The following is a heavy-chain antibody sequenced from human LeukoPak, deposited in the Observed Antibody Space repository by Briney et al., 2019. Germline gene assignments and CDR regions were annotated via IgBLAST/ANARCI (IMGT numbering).Heavy chain of an antibody. Sequence: ASVKVSCKASGYTFTNYGISWVRQAPGQGLEWMGWISAYNGNTNYAQKLQGRVTMTTDTSTSTGYMELRSLRSDDTAVYYCARDRGYSGYDFGYWGQGTLVTVSS. J-gene: IGHJ4*02. CDR1: GYTFTNYG. D-gene: IGHD5-12*01. CDR2: ISAYNGNT. CDR3: ARDRGYSGYDFGY. V-gene: IGHV1-18*01.